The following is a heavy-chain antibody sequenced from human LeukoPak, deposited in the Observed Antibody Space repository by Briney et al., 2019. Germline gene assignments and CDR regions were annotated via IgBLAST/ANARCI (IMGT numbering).Heavy chain of an antibody. CDR1: GYTFTGYY. D-gene: IGHD1-26*01. V-gene: IGHV1-2*06. Sequence: ASVKVSCKASGYTFTGYYMHRVRQAPGPGPERMGRINPNSGGTNYAQKFQGRVTMTRDTSISTAYMELSRLRSDDTAVYYCARRYSGSPFDYWGQGTLVTVSS. CDR3: ARRYSGSPFDY. CDR2: INPNSGGT. J-gene: IGHJ4*02.